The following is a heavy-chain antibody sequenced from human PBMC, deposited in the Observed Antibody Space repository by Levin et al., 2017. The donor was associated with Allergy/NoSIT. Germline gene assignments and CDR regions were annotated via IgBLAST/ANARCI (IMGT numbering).Heavy chain of an antibody. D-gene: IGHD3-10*01. CDR3: ARYIKRLLWFGDVRSGGMDV. CDR2: IYYSGST. J-gene: IGHJ6*02. CDR1: GGSISSSSYY. Sequence: SETLSLTCTVSGGSISSSSYYWGWIRQPPGKGLEWIGSIYYSGSTYYNPSLKSRVTISVDTSKNQFSLKLSSVTAADTAVYYCARYIKRLLWFGDVRSGGMDVWGQGTTVTVSS. V-gene: IGHV4-39*01.